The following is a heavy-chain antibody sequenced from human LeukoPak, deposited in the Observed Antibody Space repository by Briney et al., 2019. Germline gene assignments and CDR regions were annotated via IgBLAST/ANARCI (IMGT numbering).Heavy chain of an antibody. V-gene: IGHV3-30*18. CDR2: ISYDGSNK. Sequence: PGGSLRLSCAASGFTFSSYGMHWVRQAPGKGLEWVAVISYDGSNKYYADSEKGRFTISRDNSKNTLYLQMNSLRAEDTAVYYCAKEVQVERRKDGFDIWGQGTMVTVSS. CDR3: AKEVQVERRKDGFDI. CDR1: GFTFSSYG. D-gene: IGHD1-1*01. J-gene: IGHJ3*02.